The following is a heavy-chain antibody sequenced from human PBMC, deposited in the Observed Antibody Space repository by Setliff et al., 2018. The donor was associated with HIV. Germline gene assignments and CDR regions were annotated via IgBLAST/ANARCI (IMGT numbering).Heavy chain of an antibody. D-gene: IGHD2-15*01. V-gene: IGHV3-23*01. CDR1: GFTFSTYA. CDR2: ISYSGGST. J-gene: IGHJ4*01. CDR3: AKDGISGGAYPPYYFDY. Sequence: HPGGSLRLSCAASGFTFSTYAMSWVRQAPGRGLEWVSVISYSGGSTFYADSVKGRFTISRDNSKNTLYLQMNGLRVEDTAVYYCAKDGISGGAYPPYYFDYWGHGTLVTVSS.